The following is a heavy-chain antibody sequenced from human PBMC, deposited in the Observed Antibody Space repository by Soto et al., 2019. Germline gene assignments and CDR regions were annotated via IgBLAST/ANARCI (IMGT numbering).Heavy chain of an antibody. D-gene: IGHD3-3*01. V-gene: IGHV4-39*01. J-gene: IGHJ4*02. CDR2: IYYSGST. Sequence: KPSETLSLTCTVSGRSISSSSYYWCWILQPPGKGLEWIGSIYYSGSTYYNPSLKSRVTISVDTSKNQFSLKLSSVTAADTAVYYCAGHQIFGVVPTYFDYWGQGTLVTVSS. CDR3: AGHQIFGVVPTYFDY. CDR1: GRSISSSSYY.